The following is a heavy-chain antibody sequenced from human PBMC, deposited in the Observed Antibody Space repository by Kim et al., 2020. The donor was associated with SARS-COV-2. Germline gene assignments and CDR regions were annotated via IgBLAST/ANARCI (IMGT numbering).Heavy chain of an antibody. D-gene: IGHD6-13*01. J-gene: IGHJ3*02. Sequence: ADSVKGRFTNSRDNAKNSLYLQMNSLRAEDTAVYYCARDLTQLFFAFDIWGQGTMVTVSS. V-gene: IGHV3-21*01. CDR3: ARDLTQLFFAFDI.